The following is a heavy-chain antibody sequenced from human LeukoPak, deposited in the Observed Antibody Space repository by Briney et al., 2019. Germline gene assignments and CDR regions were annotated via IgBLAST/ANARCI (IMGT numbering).Heavy chain of an antibody. Sequence: PSETLSLTCTVSGGSINSYYWSWIRQPPGKGLEWIGYIYYAGSTNYNPSLKSRITISVDTSKNQFSLKLTSITAADTAVYYCAKSNGYGLIDIWGQGTMVTVSS. J-gene: IGHJ3*02. D-gene: IGHD3-10*01. CDR3: AKSNGYGLIDI. CDR1: GGSINSYY. CDR2: IYYAGST. V-gene: IGHV4-59*01.